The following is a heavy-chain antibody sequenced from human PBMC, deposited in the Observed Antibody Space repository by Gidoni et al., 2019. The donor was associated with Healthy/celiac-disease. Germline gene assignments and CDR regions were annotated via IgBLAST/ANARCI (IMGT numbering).Heavy chain of an antibody. V-gene: IGHV3-30*18. J-gene: IGHJ2*01. CDR3: AKDLSEGDSWYFDL. CDR1: GFPFSSYG. D-gene: IGHD2-21*02. Sequence: QVQLVESGGGVVQPGRSLRLSCAASGFPFSSYGMHWVRQAPGKGLEWVAVISYDGSNKYYADSVKGRFTISRDNSKNTLYLQMNSLRAEDTAVYYCAKDLSEGDSWYFDLWGRGTLVTVSS. CDR2: ISYDGSNK.